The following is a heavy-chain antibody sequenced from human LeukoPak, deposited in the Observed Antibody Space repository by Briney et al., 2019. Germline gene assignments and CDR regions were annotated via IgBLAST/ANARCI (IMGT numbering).Heavy chain of an antibody. D-gene: IGHD2-2*01. CDR3: ARHRCSSTSCYDAFGI. J-gene: IGHJ3*02. CDR1: DGSISSSLYY. Sequence: PSETLSLTCTVSDGSISSSLYYWGWIRQPPGKGLEWIGIIYYSGSTYYNPSLKSRVTISVDTSKNQFSLKLSSVTAADTAVYYCARHRCSSTSCYDAFGIWGQGTMVTVSS. CDR2: IYYSGST. V-gene: IGHV4-39*01.